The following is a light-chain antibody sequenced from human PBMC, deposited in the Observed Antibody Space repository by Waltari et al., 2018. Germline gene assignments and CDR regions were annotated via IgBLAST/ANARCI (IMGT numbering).Light chain of an antibody. J-gene: IGLJ2*01. CDR1: SSDIGGEKA. CDR2: DVT. Sequence: QSALTQPPSVSKSLGKSVTISCTGTSSDIGGEKAAAWYQQHSGTAPRLLIYDVTKRPSGFSVRFSGSQSANTASLTISGLQAEDEADYYCCSYRSGNTWIFGGGTRLTVL. CDR3: CSYRSGNTWI. V-gene: IGLV2-11*02.